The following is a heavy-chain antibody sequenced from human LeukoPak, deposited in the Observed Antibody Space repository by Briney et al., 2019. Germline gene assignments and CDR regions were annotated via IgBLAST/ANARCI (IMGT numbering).Heavy chain of an antibody. CDR2: IIPIFGTA. D-gene: IGHD3-22*01. J-gene: IGHJ6*04. V-gene: IGHV1-69*05. Sequence: ASVKVSCKASGGTFSSYAISWLRQAPGQGLEWMGGIIPIFGTANYAQKFQGRVTITTDESTSTAYMELSSLRSEDTAVYYCARLVWYYYDSSGYMTHVWGKGTTVTVSS. CDR1: GGTFSSYA. CDR3: ARLVWYYYDSSGYMTHV.